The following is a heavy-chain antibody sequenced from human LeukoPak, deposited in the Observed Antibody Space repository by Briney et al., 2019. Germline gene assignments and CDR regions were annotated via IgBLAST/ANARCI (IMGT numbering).Heavy chain of an antibody. J-gene: IGHJ4*02. V-gene: IGHV7-4-1*02. CDR1: GYTFTRYA. CDR2: INTYTGNP. D-gene: IGHD6-13*01. CDR3: ARDGGIAASGRVDY. Sequence: ASVKVSCKASGYTFTRYALNWVRQAPGQGLEWMGWINTYTGNPTYAQGFTGQFVFSLDTSVSTAYLQISSLKAEDTAVYYCARDGGIAASGRVDYWGQGTLVTVSS.